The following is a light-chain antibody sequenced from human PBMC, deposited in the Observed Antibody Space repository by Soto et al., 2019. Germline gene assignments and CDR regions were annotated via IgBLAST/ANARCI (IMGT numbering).Light chain of an antibody. V-gene: IGKV3-15*01. CDR2: AAS. J-gene: IGKJ4*01. Sequence: EIVLTQSPATLSVSPGERATLSCRASQSVGNNFAWYQQKPGLAPRLLIFAASTRATGVPARFSGGGSGPEFTLIISSLQSEDFGVYYCQQYGDWRLTFGGGAKVEIE. CDR1: QSVGNN. CDR3: QQYGDWRLT.